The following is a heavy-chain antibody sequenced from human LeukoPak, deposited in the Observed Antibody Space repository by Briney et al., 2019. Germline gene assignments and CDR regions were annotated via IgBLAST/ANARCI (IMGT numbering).Heavy chain of an antibody. D-gene: IGHD3-9*01. J-gene: IGHJ4*02. Sequence: ASVKVSCKASGYTFTSYGISWVRQAPGQGLEWMGWISAYNGNTNYAQKLQGRVTMTTDTSTSTAYMELRSLRSDDTAVYYCARVEVRYFDWLKVSYFDYWGQGTLVTVSS. V-gene: IGHV1-18*01. CDR3: ARVEVRYFDWLKVSYFDY. CDR2: ISAYNGNT. CDR1: GYTFTSYG.